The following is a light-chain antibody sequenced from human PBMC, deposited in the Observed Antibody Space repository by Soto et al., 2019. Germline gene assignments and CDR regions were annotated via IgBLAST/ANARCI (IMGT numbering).Light chain of an antibody. CDR1: QDIATN. V-gene: IGKV1-33*01. Sequence: DIRMTQPPSSLSASVGDRVTIPCQASQDIATNLNWYQQKPGKAPKFLIYDASGLATGVPSRFRGSGSGTDFTLTINSLQPEDIATYYCQQYENVPITFGQGTRLEIK. CDR3: QQYENVPIT. J-gene: IGKJ5*01. CDR2: DAS.